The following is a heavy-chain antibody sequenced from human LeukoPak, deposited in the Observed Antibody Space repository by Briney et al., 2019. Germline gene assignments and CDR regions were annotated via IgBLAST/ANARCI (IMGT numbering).Heavy chain of an antibody. CDR3: ARGRITMIVVAAYYFDY. J-gene: IGHJ4*02. V-gene: IGHV1-18*01. D-gene: IGHD3-22*01. Sequence: ASVKVSCKASGYTFTSYGISWVRQAPGQGLEWMGWISAYNGNTNYAQKLQGRVTMTTDTSTSTAYMELRSLRSDDTAVYYCARGRITMIVVAAYYFDYWGQGTLVTVSS. CDR1: GYTFTSYG. CDR2: ISAYNGNT.